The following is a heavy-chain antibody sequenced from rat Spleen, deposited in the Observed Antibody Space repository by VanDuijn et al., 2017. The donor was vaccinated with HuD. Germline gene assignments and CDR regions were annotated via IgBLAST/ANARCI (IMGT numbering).Heavy chain of an antibody. CDR2: ISYDDSST. CDR3: ARRHYGYTDYFDY. D-gene: IGHD1-9*01. Sequence: EVQLVESDGGLVQPGRSLKLSCAASGFTFSDYYMAWVRQAPTKGLEWVASISYDDSSTYYRDSVKGRFTISRDNVKSTLSLQMDSLRSEDTATYYCARRHYGYTDYFDYWGQGVMVTVSS. J-gene: IGHJ2*01. V-gene: IGHV5-29*01. CDR1: GFTFSDYY.